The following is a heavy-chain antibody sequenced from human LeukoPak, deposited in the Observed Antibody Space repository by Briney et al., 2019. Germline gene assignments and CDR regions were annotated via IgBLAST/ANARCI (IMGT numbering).Heavy chain of an antibody. CDR2: INHSGST. J-gene: IGHJ5*02. Sequence: SETLSLTCAVYGGSFSGYYWSWIRQPPGKGLEWIGEINHSGSTNYNPSLKSRVTISVDTSKNQFSLKLSSVTAADTAVYYCARGCYDFWSGYLDWFDPWGQGTLVTVSS. CDR3: ARGCYDFWSGYLDWFDP. CDR1: GGSFSGYY. D-gene: IGHD3-3*01. V-gene: IGHV4-34*01.